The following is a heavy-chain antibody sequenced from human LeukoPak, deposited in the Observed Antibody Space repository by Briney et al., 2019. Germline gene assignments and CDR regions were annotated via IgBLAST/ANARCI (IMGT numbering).Heavy chain of an antibody. V-gene: IGHV6-1*01. CDR3: ARAQIGRITMVRGVKNYYYMDV. CDR2: TYYRSKWYN. D-gene: IGHD3-10*01. Sequence: SQTLSLTCAISGDSVSSNSAAWNWIRQSPSRGLEWLGRTYYRSKWYNDYAVSVKSRITINPDTSKNQFSLQLNSVTPEDTAVYYCARAQIGRITMVRGVKNYYYMDVWGKGTTVTVSS. CDR1: GDSVSSNSAA. J-gene: IGHJ6*03.